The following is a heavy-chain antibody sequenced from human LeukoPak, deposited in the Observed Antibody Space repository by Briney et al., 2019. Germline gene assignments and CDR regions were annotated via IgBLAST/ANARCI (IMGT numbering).Heavy chain of an antibody. CDR3: VAGRGWLPDY. Sequence: GGSLRLFCAASGLTFSDYWMNWVRQAPGKGLEWVANIEQDGSEKNYVDSVKGRFTISRDNTNNALHLQMNGLRAEDTAVYFCVAGRGWLPDYWGQGTLVTVSS. V-gene: IGHV3-7*01. D-gene: IGHD6-19*01. J-gene: IGHJ4*02. CDR2: IEQDGSEK. CDR1: GLTFSDYW.